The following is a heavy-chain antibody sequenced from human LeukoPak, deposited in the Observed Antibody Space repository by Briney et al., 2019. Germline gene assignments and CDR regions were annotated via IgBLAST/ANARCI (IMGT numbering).Heavy chain of an antibody. V-gene: IGHV3-7*04. Sequence: GGSLRLSCAASGFTFSSYWMSWVRQAPGKGLEWVANIKQDGSEKYYVDSVKGRFTISRDNAKNSLYLQMNSLRAEDTAVYYCARGDSSGYPAYYYYYYMDVWGKGTTVTISS. J-gene: IGHJ6*03. CDR2: IKQDGSEK. D-gene: IGHD3-22*01. CDR3: ARGDSSGYPAYYYYYYMDV. CDR1: GFTFSSYW.